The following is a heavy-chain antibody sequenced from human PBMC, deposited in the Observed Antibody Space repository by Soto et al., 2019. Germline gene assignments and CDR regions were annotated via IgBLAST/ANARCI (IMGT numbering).Heavy chain of an antibody. J-gene: IGHJ3*02. D-gene: IGHD5-18*01. Sequence: EVQLVESGGGLVQPGGSLRLSCAASGFTFSRYWMHWVRQAPGEGLVWVSHINDDGTITTYADSVKGRFTISRDNAENTVYLEMNSLRNEETAAYYCLPSGLRYGNDAVDIWGQGTIVTVSS. CDR2: INDDGTIT. V-gene: IGHV3-74*03. CDR3: LPSGLRYGNDAVDI. CDR1: GFTFSRYW.